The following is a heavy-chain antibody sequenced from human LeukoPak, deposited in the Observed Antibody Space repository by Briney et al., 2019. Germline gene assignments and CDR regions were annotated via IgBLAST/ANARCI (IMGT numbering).Heavy chain of an antibody. Sequence: SETLSLTCAVYGESFTDYYWNWIRQSPGKGLEWIGDINHSGSTNHNPSLKSRVTISKDTSKKQFSLKLSSVTAADTAVYSCARGTLVRGISYWGQGALVTVSS. V-gene: IGHV4-34*01. D-gene: IGHD3-10*02. J-gene: IGHJ4*02. CDR1: GESFTDYY. CDR2: INHSGST. CDR3: ARGTLVRGISY.